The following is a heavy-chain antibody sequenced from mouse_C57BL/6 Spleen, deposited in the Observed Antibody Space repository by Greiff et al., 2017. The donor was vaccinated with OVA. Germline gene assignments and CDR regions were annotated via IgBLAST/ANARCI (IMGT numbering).Heavy chain of an antibody. CDR3: ARRHYYGSSYYFDY. V-gene: IGHV1-18*01. CDR1: GYTFTDYN. D-gene: IGHD1-1*01. J-gene: IGHJ2*01. Sequence: EVQLQQSGPELVKPGASVKIPCKASGYTFTDYNMDWVKQSHGKSLEWIGDINPNNGGTIYNQKFKGKATLTVDKSSSTAYMELRSLTSEDTAVYYCARRHYYGSSYYFDYWGQGTTLTVSS. CDR2: INPNNGGT.